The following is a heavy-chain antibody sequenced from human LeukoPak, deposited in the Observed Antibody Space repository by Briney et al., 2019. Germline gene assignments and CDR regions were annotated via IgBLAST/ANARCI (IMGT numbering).Heavy chain of an antibody. CDR1: GGSFSGYY. CDR2: INHSGST. CDR3: AREGGYSYCYGGMTYYYYMDV. J-gene: IGHJ6*03. Sequence: KASETLSLTCAVYGGSFSGYYWSWIRQPPGKGLEWIGEINHSGSTNYNPSLKSRVTISVDTSKNQFSLKLSSVTAADTAVYYCAREGGYSYCYGGMTYYYYMDVWGKGTTVTVSS. V-gene: IGHV4-34*01. D-gene: IGHD5-18*01.